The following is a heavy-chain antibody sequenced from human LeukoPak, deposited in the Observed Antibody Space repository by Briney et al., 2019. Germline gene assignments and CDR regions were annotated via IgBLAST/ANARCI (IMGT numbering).Heavy chain of an antibody. CDR1: GFTFSSYW. CDR3: ATRFDY. J-gene: IGHJ4*02. Sequence: GGSLRLSCAASGFTFSSYWMNWARQAPGKGLEWVASINHNGNVNYYVDSVKGRFTISRDNAKNSLFLQMNSLRAEDTAVYYCATRFDYWGQGTLVTVSS. V-gene: IGHV3-7*01. CDR2: INHNGNVN.